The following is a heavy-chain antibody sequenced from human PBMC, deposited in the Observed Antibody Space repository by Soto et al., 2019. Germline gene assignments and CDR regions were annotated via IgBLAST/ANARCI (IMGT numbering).Heavy chain of an antibody. J-gene: IGHJ4*02. CDR2: VFPGGPT. CDR1: GDPITSYF. Sequence: SETLSLTCTVSGDPITSYFWTWLRQPAGKGLEWIGHVFPGGPTSHNSSLKSRVSMSVDTSKNQFSLTLTSVTAADTAVYYCARTLSGFAYGSRQFYFDYWGQGTLVTVSS. CDR3: ARTLSGFAYGSRQFYFDY. V-gene: IGHV4-4*07. D-gene: IGHD3-10*01.